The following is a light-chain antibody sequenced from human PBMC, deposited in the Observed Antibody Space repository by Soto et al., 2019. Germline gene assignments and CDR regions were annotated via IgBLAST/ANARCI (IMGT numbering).Light chain of an antibody. CDR2: AAS. CDR1: QGISSY. J-gene: IGKJ2*01. V-gene: IGKV1-8*01. Sequence: AIRMTQSPSSFSASTGDRVTITCRASQGISSYLAWYQQKPGKAPKLLIYAASTVQSRVPSRFSGSGSGTDFTLTISCLQSEDFATYYCQHYYSYPPTFGQGTKLEIK. CDR3: QHYYSYPPT.